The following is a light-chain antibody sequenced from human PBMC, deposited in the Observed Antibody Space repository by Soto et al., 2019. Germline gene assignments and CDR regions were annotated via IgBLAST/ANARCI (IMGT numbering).Light chain of an antibody. CDR2: DVS. CDR3: SSYTTSNTRQIV. V-gene: IGLV2-14*03. CDR1: SSDVGGYNY. J-gene: IGLJ1*01. Sequence: VLTQPASVSGSPGQSITISCTGTSSDVGGYNYVSWYQHHPGKAPKLIIFDVSNRPSGVSNPFSGSKSGNTASLTISALQPEDEADYYCSSYTTSNTRQIVFGTGTKVTVL.